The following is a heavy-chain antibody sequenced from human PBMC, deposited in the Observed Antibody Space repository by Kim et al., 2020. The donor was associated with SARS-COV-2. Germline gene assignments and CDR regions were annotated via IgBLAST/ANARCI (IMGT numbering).Heavy chain of an antibody. V-gene: IGHV6-1*01. CDR3: ARDRQRAGTGVDY. CDR1: GDSVSSNSAA. D-gene: IGHD6-19*01. J-gene: IGHJ4*02. CDR2: TYYRSKWYT. Sequence: SQTLSLTCDISGDSVSSNSAAWNWIRQSPSRGLECLGRTYYRSKWYTDYALSVKGRITINPDTTKNKFSLQLNSVTPEDTAVYYCARDRQRAGTGVDYWGQGTLVSVSS.